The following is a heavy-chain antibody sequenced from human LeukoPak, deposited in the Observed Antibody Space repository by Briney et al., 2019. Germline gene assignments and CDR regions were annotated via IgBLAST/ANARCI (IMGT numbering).Heavy chain of an antibody. CDR2: ISAYNGNT. Sequence: ASVKVSCKASGYTFTSYGISWVPQAPGQGLEWMGWISAYNGNTNYAQKPQGRVTMTTDTSTSTAYMELRSLRSDATAVYYCARGSAYGDSDYWGQGTLVTVSS. V-gene: IGHV1-18*04. CDR3: ARGSAYGDSDY. J-gene: IGHJ4*02. D-gene: IGHD4-17*01. CDR1: GYTFTSYG.